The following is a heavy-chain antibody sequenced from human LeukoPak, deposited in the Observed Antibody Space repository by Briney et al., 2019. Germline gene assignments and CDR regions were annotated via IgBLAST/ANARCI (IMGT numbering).Heavy chain of an antibody. D-gene: IGHD4-11*01. CDR2: ISTNGGTT. Sequence: GGSLRLSCAASGFTFSSYAMHWVRQTPGKGLEYVSAISTNGGTTYYANSVKGRFTISRDNSKNTLYLQMGSLRAKDMAVYYCASAITRETTTYYYYMDVWGKGTTVTVSS. V-gene: IGHV3-64*01. CDR1: GFTFSSYA. J-gene: IGHJ6*03. CDR3: ASAITRETTTYYYYMDV.